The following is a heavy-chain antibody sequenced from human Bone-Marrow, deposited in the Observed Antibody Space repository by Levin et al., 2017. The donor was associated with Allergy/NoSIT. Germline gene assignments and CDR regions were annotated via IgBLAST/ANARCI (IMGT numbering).Heavy chain of an antibody. CDR2: VFHTGTT. CDR3: VRDGGYQLLPLLSYFDY. D-gene: IGHD1-26*01. V-gene: IGHV4-38-2*02. J-gene: IGHJ4*02. Sequence: SETLSLTCSVSGYSIRSAYYWGWIRQTPGKGLEWIGSVFHTGTTSYNPSLHSRVTMSRDTSKNHFSLQLRSVTAADTAIYYCVRDGGYQLLPLLSYFDYWGQGVLVTVSS. CDR1: GYSIRSAYY.